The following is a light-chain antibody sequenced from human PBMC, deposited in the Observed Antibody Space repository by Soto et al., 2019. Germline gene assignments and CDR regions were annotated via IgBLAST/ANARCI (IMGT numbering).Light chain of an antibody. Sequence: EIVLTQSPGTLSLSPGERATLSCRASQSVTSRWLAWFQQKPGQAPRLLIYDASSRAAGIPDRFSGGGSGTDFTRTISRLEPDDFAVYYCQQYGSAPWTFGQGTKVEIK. J-gene: IGKJ1*01. CDR2: DAS. V-gene: IGKV3-20*01. CDR1: QSVTSRW. CDR3: QQYGSAPWT.